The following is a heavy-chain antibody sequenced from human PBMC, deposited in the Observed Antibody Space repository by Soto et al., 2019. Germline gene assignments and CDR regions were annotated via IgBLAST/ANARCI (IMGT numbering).Heavy chain of an antibody. CDR3: AKGPGIAVIGY. V-gene: IGHV3-30*18. CDR2: ISYDGSNK. J-gene: IGHJ4*02. D-gene: IGHD6-19*01. Sequence: HPGGSLRLSCAASGFTFSSYGMHWVRQAPGKGLEWVAVISYDGSNKYYADSVKGRFTISRDNSKNTLYLQMNSLRAEDTAVYYCAKGPGIAVIGYWGQGTLVTVSS. CDR1: GFTFSSYG.